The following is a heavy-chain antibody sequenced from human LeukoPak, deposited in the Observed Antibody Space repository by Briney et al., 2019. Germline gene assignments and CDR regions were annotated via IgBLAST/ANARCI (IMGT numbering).Heavy chain of an antibody. Sequence: GGSLRLSCAASGFTFSSYGMSWVRQAPGKGLEWVAFIRYDGSNKYYADSVKGRFTISRDNSKNTLYLQMNSLRAEDTAVYYCAKGTTLLWFGEYHMAFDYWGQGTLVTVSS. V-gene: IGHV3-30*02. D-gene: IGHD3-10*01. CDR2: IRYDGSNK. J-gene: IGHJ4*02. CDR1: GFTFSSYG. CDR3: AKGTTLLWFGEYHMAFDY.